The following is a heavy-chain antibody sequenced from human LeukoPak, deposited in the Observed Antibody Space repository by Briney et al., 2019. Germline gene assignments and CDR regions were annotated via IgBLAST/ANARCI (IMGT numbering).Heavy chain of an antibody. CDR1: GFTFSDYY. V-gene: IGHV3-11*05. CDR3: ARVIGDLGYCSGGSCSSNWFDP. CDR2: ISSSSSYT. J-gene: IGHJ5*02. Sequence: GGSLRLSCAASGFTFSDYYMSWIRQAPGKGLEWVSYISSSSSYTNYADSVKGRFTISRDNAKNSLYLQMNSLSAEDTAVYYCARVIGDLGYCSGGSCSSNWFDPWGQGTLVTVSS. D-gene: IGHD2-15*01.